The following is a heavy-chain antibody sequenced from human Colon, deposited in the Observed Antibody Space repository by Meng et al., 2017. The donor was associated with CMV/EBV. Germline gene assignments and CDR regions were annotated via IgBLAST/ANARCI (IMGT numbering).Heavy chain of an antibody. Sequence: QVARMQSGAGVKGPGASVKVSCKTSGYTFSDYYMHWVRQAPGQGLEWMGWIRSDGSATNYAQKFRGRVTMTRDASVSTAYMELSGLTSDDTAVYFCVRSSGWSLFDYWGPGALVTVSS. J-gene: IGHJ4*02. V-gene: IGHV1-2*02. CDR3: VRSSGWSLFDY. CDR2: IRSDGSAT. CDR1: GYTFSDYY. D-gene: IGHD6-19*01.